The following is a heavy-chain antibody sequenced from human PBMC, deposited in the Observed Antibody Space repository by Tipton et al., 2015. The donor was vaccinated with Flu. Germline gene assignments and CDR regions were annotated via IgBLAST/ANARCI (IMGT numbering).Heavy chain of an antibody. V-gene: IGHV3-73*01. CDR2: IRSKANSYAT. D-gene: IGHD3-10*01. CDR3: TTQILNVLLWFGELSDAFDI. CDR1: GFTFSGSA. J-gene: IGHJ3*02. Sequence: SLRLSCAASGFTFSGSAMHWVRQASGKGLEWVGRIRSKANSYATAYAASAKGRFTISRDDSKNTAYLQMNSLKTEDTAVYYCTTQILNVLLWFGELSDAFDIWGQGTMVTVSS.